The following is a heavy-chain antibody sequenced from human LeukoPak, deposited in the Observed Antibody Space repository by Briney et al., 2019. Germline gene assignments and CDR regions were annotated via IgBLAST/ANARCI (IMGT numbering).Heavy chain of an antibody. Sequence: PGGSLTLSCAPSGFTFSSHWMHWVRQLAGKGLVWVSRINSDGSITSYGASVKGRFTISRDNAKNTLYLQMNSLRAEDTAVYYCARARGSLENDYWGQGTLVTVSS. V-gene: IGHV3-74*01. CDR3: ARARGSLENDY. J-gene: IGHJ4*02. CDR1: GFTFSSHW. D-gene: IGHD1-26*01. CDR2: INSDGSIT.